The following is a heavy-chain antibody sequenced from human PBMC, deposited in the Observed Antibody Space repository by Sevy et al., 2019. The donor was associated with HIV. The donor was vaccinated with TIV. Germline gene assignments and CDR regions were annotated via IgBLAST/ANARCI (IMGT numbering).Heavy chain of an antibody. CDR3: ARGRDYGNFDY. V-gene: IGHV3-33*01. Sequence: GGSLRLSCAASGFNFSIYGMHWVRQAPGKGLEWVALMWYDGSNKYYADSVKGRFTISRDNSKNTLFLQMNSLRAEDTAVYYCARGRDYGNFDYWGQGTLVTVSS. D-gene: IGHD4-17*01. J-gene: IGHJ4*02. CDR1: GFNFSIYG. CDR2: MWYDGSNK.